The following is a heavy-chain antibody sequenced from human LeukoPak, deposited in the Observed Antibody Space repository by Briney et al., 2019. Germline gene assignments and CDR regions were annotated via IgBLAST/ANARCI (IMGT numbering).Heavy chain of an antibody. Sequence: GGSLRLSCAASGFTFSSYWMSWVRQAPGKGLEWVAIIKQDGSEKYYVDSVKGRFTISRDNAKNSLYLQMNSLRAEDTAVYYCAREVRGVYYYYMDVWGKGTTVTVSS. CDR3: AREVRGVYYYYMDV. V-gene: IGHV3-7*01. D-gene: IGHD3-10*01. J-gene: IGHJ6*03. CDR1: GFTFSSYW. CDR2: IKQDGSEK.